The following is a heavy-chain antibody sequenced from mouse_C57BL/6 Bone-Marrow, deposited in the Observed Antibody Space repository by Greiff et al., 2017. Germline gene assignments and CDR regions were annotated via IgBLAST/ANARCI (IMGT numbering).Heavy chain of an antibody. D-gene: IGHD1-1*01. V-gene: IGHV3-8*01. CDR3: ARLDLDYYGSSYVWYFDV. CDR1: GYSITSDY. Sequence: EVKLQESGPGLAKPSQTLSLTCSVTGYSITSDYWNWIRKFPGNKLEYMGYISYSGSTYYNPSLKSRIFITRDTSKNQYYLQLNSVTTEDTATYYCARLDLDYYGSSYVWYFDVWVTGTTVTVSS. J-gene: IGHJ1*03. CDR2: ISYSGST.